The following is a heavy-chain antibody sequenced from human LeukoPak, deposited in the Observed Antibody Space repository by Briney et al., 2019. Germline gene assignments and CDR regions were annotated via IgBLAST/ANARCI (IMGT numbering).Heavy chain of an antibody. CDR1: GYTFTGYY. CDR2: INPNNGGT. V-gene: IGHV1-2*02. D-gene: IGHD3-10*01. CDR3: AGARTDRGSRGPYDI. J-gene: IGHJ3*02. Sequence: ASVKVSCKASGYTFTGYYIHWVRQAPGQGLEWMGWINPNNGGTNYAQRFQGRVTMTRDTSISTAYMELSRLRSDDTAVYYCAGARTDRGSRGPYDIWGQGTMVTVSS.